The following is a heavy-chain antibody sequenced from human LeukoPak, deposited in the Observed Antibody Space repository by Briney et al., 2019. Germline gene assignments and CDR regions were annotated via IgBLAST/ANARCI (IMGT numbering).Heavy chain of an antibody. V-gene: IGHV4-4*02. J-gene: IGHJ3*02. D-gene: IGHD1-26*01. Sequence: PSETLSLTCAVSGGSISSSNWWSWVRQPPGKGLEWIGEIYHSGSTNYNPSLKSRVTISVDKSKNQFSLKLSSVTAADTAVYYCAAITASVGAPLYAFDIWGQGTMVTVSS. CDR3: AAITASVGAPLYAFDI. CDR2: IYHSGST. CDR1: GGSISSSNW.